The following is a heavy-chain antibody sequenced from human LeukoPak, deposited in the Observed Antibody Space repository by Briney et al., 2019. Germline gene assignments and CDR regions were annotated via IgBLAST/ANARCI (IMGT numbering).Heavy chain of an antibody. CDR2: INLNGGGT. CDR1: GYTLTSYY. V-gene: IGHV1-2*02. CDR3: ARDFYDSSGPLTVNRGDY. J-gene: IGHJ4*02. Sequence: KPGASVKVSCKASGYTLTSYYLHWVRQAPGQGLEWLGWINLNGGGTLSAQKFQGRVTMTRDASISTAYMELRSLRSDDTAVYYCARDFYDSSGPLTVNRGDYWGQGTLVTVSS. D-gene: IGHD3-22*01.